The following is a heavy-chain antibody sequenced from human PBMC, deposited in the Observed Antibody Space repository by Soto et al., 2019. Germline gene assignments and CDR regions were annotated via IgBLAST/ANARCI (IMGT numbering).Heavy chain of an antibody. Sequence: EVQLLESGGGLVQPGGSLRLSCAASGFTFNTYGMSWVRQAPGKGLEWVSSIRGSGGSTFHADSVKGRFTISRDNSKNTLYLQINSLRAEDTAVYYFAKSRGSVRGGLDYWGQGTLVTVCS. D-gene: IGHD3-16*01. CDR3: AKSRGSVRGGLDY. CDR2: IRGSGGST. CDR1: GFTFNTYG. J-gene: IGHJ4*02. V-gene: IGHV3-23*01.